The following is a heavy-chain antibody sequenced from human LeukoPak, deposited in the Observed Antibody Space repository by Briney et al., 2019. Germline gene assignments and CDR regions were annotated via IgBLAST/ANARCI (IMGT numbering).Heavy chain of an antibody. CDR1: EYTFRFYG. J-gene: IGHJ5*02. CDR2: IWNDGSTK. Sequence: GGSLRLSCAASEYTFRFYGIHWVRQAPGKGLEWVAVIWNDGSTKYYADSVKGRFTVSRDNSKNTVYLQMNSLRAEDTAVYHCARDRPYDTEVTSGGIGPYNWFDPWGQGTVVIVSS. D-gene: IGHD2-15*01. V-gene: IGHV3-33*01. CDR3: ARDRPYDTEVTSGGIGPYNWFDP.